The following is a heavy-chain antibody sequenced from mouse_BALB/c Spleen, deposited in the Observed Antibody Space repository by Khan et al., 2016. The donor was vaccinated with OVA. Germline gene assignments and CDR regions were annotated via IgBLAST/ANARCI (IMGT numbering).Heavy chain of an antibody. CDR2: IWGDGST. CDR1: GFSLTGYG. Sequence: QVQLKQSGPGLVAPSQRLSITCTVSGFSLTGYGVNWVRQPPGKGLEWLGMIWGDGSTDYNSVLKSRLSISKDNSKSQVFLKMNSLQTDDTARYYCARAYYGNYSEAMDYWGQGTSVTVSS. V-gene: IGHV2-6-7*01. CDR3: ARAYYGNYSEAMDY. D-gene: IGHD2-10*01. J-gene: IGHJ4*01.